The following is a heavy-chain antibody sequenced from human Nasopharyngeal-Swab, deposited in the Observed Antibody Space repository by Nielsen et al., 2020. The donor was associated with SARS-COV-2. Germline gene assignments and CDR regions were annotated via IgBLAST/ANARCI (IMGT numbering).Heavy chain of an antibody. D-gene: IGHD5-12*01. Sequence: GSLRLSCTVSGGSISSSSYYWGWIRQPPGKGLEWIGSIYSSGSTYYNPSLKSRVTISVDTSKNQFSLKLSSVTAADTAVYYCARPKYSGYDDEFGAYFDYWGQGTLVTVSS. J-gene: IGHJ4*02. CDR3: ARPKYSGYDDEFGAYFDY. CDR1: GGSISSSSYY. V-gene: IGHV4-39*01. CDR2: IYSSGST.